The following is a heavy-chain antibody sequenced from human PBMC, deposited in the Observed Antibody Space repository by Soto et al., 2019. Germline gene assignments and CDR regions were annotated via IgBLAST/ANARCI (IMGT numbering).Heavy chain of an antibody. V-gene: IGHV4-59*01. CDR3: ARETVTNYYYYYMDV. J-gene: IGHJ6*03. Sequence: SETLSLTCTVSGGSISSYYWSWIRQPPGKGLEWIGYIYYSGSTNYNPSLKSRFTISVDTSKNQFSLKLSSVTAADTAVYYCARETVTNYYYYYMDVWGKGTTVTVSS. CDR2: IYYSGST. CDR1: GGSISSYY. D-gene: IGHD4-17*01.